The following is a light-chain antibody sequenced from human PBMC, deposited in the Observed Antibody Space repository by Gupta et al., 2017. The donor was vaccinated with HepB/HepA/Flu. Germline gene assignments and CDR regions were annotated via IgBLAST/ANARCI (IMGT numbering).Light chain of an antibody. Sequence: DIQMTHSTSSLSAYVGYRVTITCRASQDINSWLAWYQQKPEKAPKSLIYVASSLQSGVPSRFSGSGSGTNFTLTISSLQPEDFATYYCQQENNSPRTFGQGTQVEIK. CDR2: VAS. J-gene: IGKJ1*01. CDR3: QQENNSPRT. V-gene: IGKV1D-16*01. CDR1: QDINSW.